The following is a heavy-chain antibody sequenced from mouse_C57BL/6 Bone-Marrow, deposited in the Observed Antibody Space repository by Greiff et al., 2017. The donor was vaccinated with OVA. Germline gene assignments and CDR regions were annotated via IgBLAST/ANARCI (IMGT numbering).Heavy chain of an antibody. CDR2: IDPSDSYT. J-gene: IGHJ2*01. Sequence: QVQLQQPGAELVLPGASVKLSCKASGYTFTSYWLHWVKQRPGQGLEWIGEIDPSDSYTNYNQKFKGKSTLTVDKSSSTAYMHLSSLTAEDSAVYYCARGYYGSSYYFDYWGQGTTLTVSS. CDR1: GYTFTSYW. D-gene: IGHD1-1*01. CDR3: ARGYYGSSYYFDY. V-gene: IGHV1-69*01.